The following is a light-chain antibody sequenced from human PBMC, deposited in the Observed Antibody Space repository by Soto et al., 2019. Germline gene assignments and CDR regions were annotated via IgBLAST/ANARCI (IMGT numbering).Light chain of an antibody. CDR3: QQSYSTPPDT. CDR1: QCISKY. J-gene: IGKJ2*01. Sequence: DIQMTQSPSSLSASVGDRVTITCRASQCISKYLNWYQQKPGQAPNLLIYAASTLQSGVPSRFSGSGSGTDFTLTISSLQPEDFATYYCQQSYSTPPDTFGQGTKLEI. V-gene: IGKV1-39*01. CDR2: AAS.